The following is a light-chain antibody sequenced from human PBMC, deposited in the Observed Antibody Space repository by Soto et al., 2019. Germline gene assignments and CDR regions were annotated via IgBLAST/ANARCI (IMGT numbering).Light chain of an antibody. CDR2: DVS. Sequence: QSVLTQPASVSGSPGQSITISCTGTSSDVGGYNYVSWYQQHPGKAPKLMIYDVSNRPSGVSNRFSGSKSGNTASLTISGLQAEDEADYYCSSYTSSSTYVFGTGTQLTVL. V-gene: IGLV2-14*01. J-gene: IGLJ1*01. CDR1: SSDVGGYNY. CDR3: SSYTSSSTYV.